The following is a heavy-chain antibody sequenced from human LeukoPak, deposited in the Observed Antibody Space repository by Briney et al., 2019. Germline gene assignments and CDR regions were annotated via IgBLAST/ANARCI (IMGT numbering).Heavy chain of an antibody. CDR3: AKDNSDDSSGYYTDY. Sequence: GGSLRLSCEASGFTFSICALSWVRQAPGKGLEWVSAISGGGGKTWYADSVKGRFTISRDNSKNTLYLQMNSLRAEDTAVYYCAKDNSDDSSGYYTDYWGQGTLVTVSS. D-gene: IGHD3-22*01. CDR2: ISGGGGKT. J-gene: IGHJ4*02. CDR1: GFTFSICA. V-gene: IGHV3-23*01.